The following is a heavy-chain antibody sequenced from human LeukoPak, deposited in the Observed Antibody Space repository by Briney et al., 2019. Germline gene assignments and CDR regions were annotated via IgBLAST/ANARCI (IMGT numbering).Heavy chain of an antibody. D-gene: IGHD5/OR15-5a*01. CDR2: ISVSGSNT. J-gene: IGHJ4*02. CDR1: GFTFTNYV. CDR3: ASRKEYTVSSVYY. V-gene: IGHV3-23*01. Sequence: GGSLRLSCAASGFTFTNYVMTWVRQAPGKGLEWVSGISVSGSNTYYADSVKGRFTISRENSKDTLSLQMNSLRVEDSAIYYCASRKEYTVSSVYYWGRGILVTVSS.